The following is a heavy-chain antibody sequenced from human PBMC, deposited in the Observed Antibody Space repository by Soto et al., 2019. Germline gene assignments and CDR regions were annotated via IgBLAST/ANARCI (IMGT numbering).Heavy chain of an antibody. Sequence: VQLLESGGHLVQPGGSLRLSCGASGFTFSTYTMNWVRQAPGKGLEWVSGIGAGEDMYYADSVRGRFTISRANSKNMLFLQTNSLRAKDTAIYYCAKDRQPDGIYSFDYWGQGTLVTVPS. CDR1: GFTFSTYT. J-gene: IGHJ4*02. CDR2: IGAGEDM. D-gene: IGHD1-20*01. CDR3: AKDRQPDGIYSFDY. V-gene: IGHV3-23*01.